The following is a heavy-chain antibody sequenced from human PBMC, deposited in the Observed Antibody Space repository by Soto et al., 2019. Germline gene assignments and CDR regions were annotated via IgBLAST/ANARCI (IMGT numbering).Heavy chain of an antibody. D-gene: IGHD5-18*01. V-gene: IGHV3-9*01. CDR2: ISWNSGNI. CDR1: GFTFDDYA. CDR3: VRSKGGYSYGTPFDY. J-gene: IGHJ4*02. Sequence: HPGGSRRLSCAASGFTFDDYAMYWVRQVLGKGLEWVSSISWNSGNIGYADSVKGRFTTSRDNAENSLYLQMNSLRPEDTASYYCVRSKGGYSYGTPFDYWGQGT.